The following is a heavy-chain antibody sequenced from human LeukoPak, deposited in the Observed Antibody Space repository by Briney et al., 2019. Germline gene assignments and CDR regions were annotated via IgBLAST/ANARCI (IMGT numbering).Heavy chain of an antibody. Sequence: SQTLSLTCAIAGDSVSSDSAAWSWIRQSPSRGLEWLGRTYYRSKWYNDYPLSVKSRITISPDTSKNQFSLQLNSVTPDDTAVYYCTRDNGNGWNRPADWGQGTLVTVSS. CDR2: TYYRSKWYN. V-gene: IGHV6-1*01. D-gene: IGHD6-19*01. CDR1: GDSVSSDSAA. CDR3: TRDNGNGWNRPAD. J-gene: IGHJ4*02.